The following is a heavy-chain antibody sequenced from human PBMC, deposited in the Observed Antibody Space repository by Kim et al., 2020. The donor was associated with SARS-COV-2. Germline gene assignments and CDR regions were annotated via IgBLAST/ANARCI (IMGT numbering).Heavy chain of an antibody. CDR1: GGTISSYY. CDR2: IYYSGST. V-gene: IGHV4-59*01. J-gene: IGHJ6*02. D-gene: IGHD1-26*01. Sequence: SETLSLTCTVSGGTISSYYWSWIRQPPGKGLEWIGYIYYSGSTNYNPSLKSRVTISVDTSKNQFSLKLSSVTAADTAVYYCARGSGSYEGDGMDVWGQGTTVTVSS. CDR3: ARGSGSYEGDGMDV.